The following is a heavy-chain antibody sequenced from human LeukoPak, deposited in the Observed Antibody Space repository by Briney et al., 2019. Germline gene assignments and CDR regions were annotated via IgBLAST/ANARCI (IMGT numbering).Heavy chain of an antibody. CDR3: ARDRRGSSSDGPDAFDI. J-gene: IGHJ3*02. V-gene: IGHV4-34*01. Sequence: SETLSLTCAVYGGSFSGYYWSWIRQPPGKGLEWIGEINHSGSTYYNPSLRSRVTISVDTSKNQFSLKLSSVTAADTAVYYCARDRRGSSSDGPDAFDIWGQGTMVTVSS. CDR1: GGSFSGYY. D-gene: IGHD6-6*01. CDR2: INHSGST.